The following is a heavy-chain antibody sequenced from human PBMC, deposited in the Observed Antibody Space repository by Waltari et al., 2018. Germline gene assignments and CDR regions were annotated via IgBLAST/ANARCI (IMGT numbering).Heavy chain of an antibody. CDR1: GRSLRGDT. V-gene: IGHV1-69*05. CDR2: IIHIFGTP. Sequence: QVRLVQSGAEVRKPGSSVRVSCETSGRSLRGDTFSWVRQAPGQGFEWMGVIIHIFGTPTYAQKFQGRLTITTGDNMRIAYMELGGLTSQDTAIYFCTRGYRFDSSGRYYFDYWGQGTQVTVSS. CDR3: TRGYRFDSSGRYYFDY. D-gene: IGHD6-19*01. J-gene: IGHJ4*02.